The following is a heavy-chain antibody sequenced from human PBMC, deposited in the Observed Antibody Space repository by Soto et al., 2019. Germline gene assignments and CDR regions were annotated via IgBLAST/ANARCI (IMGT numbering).Heavy chain of an antibody. V-gene: IGHV1-46*03. D-gene: IGHD1-26*01. CDR3: ARSLGSGSYHSPSGY. Sequence: QVQLMQSGAEVKKPGASVKVSCKASGFTFTLFYIHWVRQVPGQGLEWMGMISPSGDTTTYTENFQYRINLTRDTSTSTVYMELSSVRSEDTAVYFCARSLGSGSYHSPSGYWGQGTLVTVSS. CDR1: GFTFTLFY. J-gene: IGHJ4*02. CDR2: ISPSGDTT.